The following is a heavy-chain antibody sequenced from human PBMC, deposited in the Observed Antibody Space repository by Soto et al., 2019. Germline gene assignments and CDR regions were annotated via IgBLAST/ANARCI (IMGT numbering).Heavy chain of an antibody. D-gene: IGHD2-15*01. CDR1: AGSITGYH. CDR2: IYYTGST. J-gene: IGHJ3*02. CDR3: ARHCSGGSCSRRDAFDI. Sequence: SETLSLTCTVSAGSITGYHWTWIRQPPGKGLEWIGYIYYTGSTNYNPSLKSRVAISVDTSKNQFSLELTSVTAADTAVYYCARHCSGGSCSRRDAFDIWGQGTMVTVSS. V-gene: IGHV4-59*01.